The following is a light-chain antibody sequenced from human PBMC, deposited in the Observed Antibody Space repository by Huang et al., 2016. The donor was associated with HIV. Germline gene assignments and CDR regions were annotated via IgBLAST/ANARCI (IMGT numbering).Light chain of an antibody. CDR1: QSVSSN. V-gene: IGKV3-15*01. Sequence: EIVMTQSPVTLSVSPGERATLSCRASQSVSSNLAWYQHKPGQAPRLLMFDASTRATGIPARFSGSGSGTEFTLIISSLQSEDFAVYYCQQYNQWPPITFGQGTRVEIK. CDR3: QQYNQWPPIT. J-gene: IGKJ5*01. CDR2: DAS.